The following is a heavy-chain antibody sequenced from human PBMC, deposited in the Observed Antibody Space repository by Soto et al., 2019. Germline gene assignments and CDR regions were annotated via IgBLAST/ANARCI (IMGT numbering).Heavy chain of an antibody. J-gene: IGHJ6*02. CDR1: GYPFTDYY. Sequence: ASVKVSVKASGYPFTDYYMHLVRQAPGQGLEWMGWINPNSGGTNYAQKFQGRVTMTRDTSISTAYMELNRLRSDDTAVYYCARDQSPSSGWPGMDVWGQGTTVTVSS. V-gene: IGHV1-2*02. CDR3: ARDQSPSSGWPGMDV. D-gene: IGHD6-19*01. CDR2: INPNSGGT.